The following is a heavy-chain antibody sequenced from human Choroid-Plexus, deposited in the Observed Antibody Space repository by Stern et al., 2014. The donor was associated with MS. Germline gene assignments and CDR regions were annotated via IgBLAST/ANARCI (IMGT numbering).Heavy chain of an antibody. CDR3: ARDQRGITIFGVVTDYYYLGMDV. J-gene: IGHJ6*02. V-gene: IGHV1-2*02. CDR1: GYIFTGYY. CDR2: INPNTGGT. Sequence: VQLVESGAEVKKPGASVKVSCKTSGYIFTGYYIHWVRQAPGQGLEWMGGINPNTGGTKYAQKFQGRVTMSRDTASSTAYVELSSLTSDDTAVYYCARDQRGITIFGVVTDYYYLGMDVWGQGTTVTVSS. D-gene: IGHD3-3*01.